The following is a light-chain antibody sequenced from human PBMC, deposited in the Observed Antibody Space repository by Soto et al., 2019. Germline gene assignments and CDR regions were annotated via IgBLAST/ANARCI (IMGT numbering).Light chain of an antibody. CDR2: EVN. CDR3: SAYAGTRVF. J-gene: IGLJ2*01. Sequence: QSVLTQPASVSGSPGQSITISCTGTSSDVGNYPLVSWYQQHPGKVPKLVIHEVNKRPSGVSNRFSGSRSGYTASLTISGLQADDEADYYCSAYAGTRVFFGGGTQLTVL. CDR1: SSDVGNYPL. V-gene: IGLV2-23*02.